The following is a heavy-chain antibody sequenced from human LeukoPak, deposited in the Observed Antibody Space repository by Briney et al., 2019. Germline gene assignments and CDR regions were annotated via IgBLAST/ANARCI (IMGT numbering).Heavy chain of an antibody. D-gene: IGHD6-13*01. CDR2: IYHSGST. J-gene: IGHJ4*02. CDR3: ARRAAGDYFGY. Sequence: SQTLSLTCTVSGGSISSGGYYWSWIRQPPGKGLEWIGYIYHSGSTNYNPSLKSRVTISVDRSKNQFSLKLSSVTAADTAVYYCARRAAGDYFGYWGQGTLVTVSS. V-gene: IGHV4-30-2*01. CDR1: GGSISSGGYY.